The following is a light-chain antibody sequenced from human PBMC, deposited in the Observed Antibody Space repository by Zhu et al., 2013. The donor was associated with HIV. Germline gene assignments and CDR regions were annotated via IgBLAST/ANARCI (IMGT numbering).Light chain of an antibody. CDR1: KLGNKY. Sequence: SYDLTQPPSVSVSPGQTASITCSGDKLGNKYACWYQQKPGQAPLLVIYDDNNRPSGIPERFSGSNSGNTATLTISETQAMDEADYYCQAWDIGTVVFGGGTQLTVL. CDR3: QAWDIGTVV. CDR2: DDN. J-gene: IGLJ2*01. V-gene: IGLV3-1*01.